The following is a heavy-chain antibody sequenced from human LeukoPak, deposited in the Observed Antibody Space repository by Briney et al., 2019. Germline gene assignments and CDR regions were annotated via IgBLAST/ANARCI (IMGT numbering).Heavy chain of an antibody. J-gene: IGHJ6*02. Sequence: GASVKVSCKASGYTFTSYGISWVRQAPGQGLEWMGWISANNGNTSYAQKLQGRVTMTTDTSTSTAYMELRSLRSDDTAVYYCARDHYYDYYYGMDVWGQGTTVTVSS. V-gene: IGHV1-18*01. CDR3: ARDHYYDYYYGMDV. D-gene: IGHD3-10*01. CDR1: GYTFTSYG. CDR2: ISANNGNT.